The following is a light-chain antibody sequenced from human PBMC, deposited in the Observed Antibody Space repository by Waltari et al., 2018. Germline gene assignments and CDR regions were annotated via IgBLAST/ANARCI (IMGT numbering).Light chain of an antibody. CDR1: SSPIGKYY. J-gene: IGLJ2*01. Sequence: HSVLPLPPSVSAAPAQMVPISCSGSSSPIGKYYVSWYHQLPGASPNLLIYDNNKRPSGIPYRFSPPKPGTSATLAITGLQIGDEADYYCATWDNSLRNVVFGGGTKLTVL. V-gene: IGLV1-51*01. CDR2: DNN. CDR3: ATWDNSLRNVV.